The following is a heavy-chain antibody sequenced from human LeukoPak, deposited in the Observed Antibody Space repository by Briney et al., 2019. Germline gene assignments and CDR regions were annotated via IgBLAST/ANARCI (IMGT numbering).Heavy chain of an antibody. Sequence: AGGSLRLSCAASGFTFSSYWMSWVRQAPGKGLEWVANIKQDGSEKYYVDSVKGRFTISRDNAKNSLYLQMNSLRAEDTAVYYCVRDRGWLSNPGYFDYWGRGTLVTVSS. J-gene: IGHJ4*02. V-gene: IGHV3-7*01. CDR2: IKQDGSEK. CDR3: VRDRGWLSNPGYFDY. D-gene: IGHD3-22*01. CDR1: GFTFSSYW.